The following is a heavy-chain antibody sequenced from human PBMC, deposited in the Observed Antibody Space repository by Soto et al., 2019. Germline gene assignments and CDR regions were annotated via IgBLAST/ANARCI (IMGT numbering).Heavy chain of an antibody. D-gene: IGHD1-26*01. V-gene: IGHV4-38-2*01. Sequence: SETLSLTCAVSGYSINSGYWGWVRQSPGKGLEWIGGMYHSGSTYYSPSLKSRVTISMDTSRNRFSLTLNSVTAADTAVYYCARLGAMAPEYNLDSWGQGTMVTVSS. J-gene: IGHJ4*02. CDR1: GYSINSGY. CDR2: MYHSGST. CDR3: ARLGAMAPEYNLDS.